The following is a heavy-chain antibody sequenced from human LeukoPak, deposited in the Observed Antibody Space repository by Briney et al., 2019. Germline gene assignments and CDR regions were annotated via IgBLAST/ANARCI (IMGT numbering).Heavy chain of an antibody. CDR1: GGSISSCY. V-gene: IGHV4-59*08. D-gene: IGHD3-22*01. Sequence: SETLSLTCTVSGGSISSCYWSWIRQPPGKRLEWSGYIYHSGSTNYNSSLQSRVTLSVDTSRNQFSLKLNSVTAADTAVYYCARVTMMGRYFDYWGQGTLVTVSS. CDR3: ARVTMMGRYFDY. J-gene: IGHJ4*02. CDR2: IYHSGST.